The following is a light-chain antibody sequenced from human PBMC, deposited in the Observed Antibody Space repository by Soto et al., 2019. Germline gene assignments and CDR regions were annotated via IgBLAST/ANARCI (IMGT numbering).Light chain of an antibody. CDR1: QSVSGNY. CDR3: QQRNTWPPIT. J-gene: IGKJ5*01. CDR2: AAT. V-gene: IGKV3D-20*02. Sequence: EIFMTQSPGTLSLSLWEIATLSCRASQSVSGNYIAWYQQKPGQAPRLLISAATSRATGIPDRFSGSGSGTDFTLTISSLEPEDFALYYCQQRNTWPPITFGQGTRLEI.